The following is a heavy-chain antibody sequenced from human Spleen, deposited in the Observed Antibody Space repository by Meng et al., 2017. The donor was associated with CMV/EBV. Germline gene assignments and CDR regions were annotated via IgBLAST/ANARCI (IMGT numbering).Heavy chain of an antibody. V-gene: IGHV3-30*02. CDR2: IRYDGSNK. CDR3: ARGADTPVVLPPDF. D-gene: IGHD5-18*01. Sequence: GGSLRLSCAASGFTFSSYGMHWVRQAPGKGLEWVAFIRYDGSNKYYADSVKGRFTISRDNSKNTVYLQMNSLKLEDTAVYYCARGADTPVVLPPDFWGQGTLVTVSS. CDR1: GFTFSSYG. J-gene: IGHJ4*02.